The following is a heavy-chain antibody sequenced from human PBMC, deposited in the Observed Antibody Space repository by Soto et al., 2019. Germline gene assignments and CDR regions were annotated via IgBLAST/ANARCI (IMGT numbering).Heavy chain of an antibody. Sequence: SETLSLTCPVSGASISGNYWSWIRQPPGKGLEWIGYIYDSGSTNYSPSLQSRVTMSVDRSKNQFSLALTSVTAADTALYFCARYRRGTGWYYLDYWGQGILVTVSS. CDR3: ARYRRGTGWYYLDY. CDR2: IYDSGST. J-gene: IGHJ4*02. CDR1: GASISGNY. V-gene: IGHV4-59*01. D-gene: IGHD6-19*01.